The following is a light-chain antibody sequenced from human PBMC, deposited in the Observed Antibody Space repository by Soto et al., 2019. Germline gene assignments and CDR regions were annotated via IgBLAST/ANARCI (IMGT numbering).Light chain of an antibody. CDR3: HQTYANPWT. V-gene: IGKV1-39*01. CDR2: AAS. CDR1: QYIGIY. Sequence: DIQMTQSPSSLSASVGDRVTITCRASQYIGIYLNWYQKKPGKAPKVLIHAASRVQSGVPSTFSASGSGTDFALTISSLQPEDFATYYCHQTYANPWTFGQRTKVE. J-gene: IGKJ1*01.